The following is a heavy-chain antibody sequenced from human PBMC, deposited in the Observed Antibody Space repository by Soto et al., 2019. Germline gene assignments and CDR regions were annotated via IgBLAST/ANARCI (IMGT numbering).Heavy chain of an antibody. J-gene: IGHJ6*03. V-gene: IGHV4-34*01. CDR3: ARGYCSGGSCYSPHSSSTQPPYYYYYYMDV. Sequence: NPSETLSLTCAVYGGSFSGYYWSWIRQPPGKGLEWIGEINHSGSTNYNPSLKSRVTITVDTSKNQFSLKLRSVTAADTTVYYCARGYCSGGSCYSPHSSSTQPPYYYYYYMDVWGKGTTVTVSS. D-gene: IGHD2-15*01. CDR1: GGSFSGYY. CDR2: INHSGST.